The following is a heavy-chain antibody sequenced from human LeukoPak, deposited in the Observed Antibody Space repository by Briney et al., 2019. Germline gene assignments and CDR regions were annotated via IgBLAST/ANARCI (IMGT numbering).Heavy chain of an antibody. CDR3: AKGGKWDVTPFDY. V-gene: IGHV3-23*01. D-gene: IGHD1-26*01. CDR1: GITFYSYA. J-gene: IGHJ4*02. Sequence: GGSLRLSCVASGITFYSYAMSWVRQAPGKGLEWVSTISGGGGSTYYADSVKGRFTISRDNSKNTLYLQVNSLRAEDTAVYYCAKGGKWDVTPFDYWGQGTLVTVSS. CDR2: ISGGGGST.